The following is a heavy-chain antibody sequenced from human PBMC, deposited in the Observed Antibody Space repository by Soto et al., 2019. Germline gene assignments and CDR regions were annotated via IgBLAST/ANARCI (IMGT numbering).Heavy chain of an antibody. V-gene: IGHV4-59*08. Sequence: QVQLQESGPGLVKPSETLSLNCSVSGGSIGTHFWGWIRQPPGKGLEWIGHIYYSGSTSYNPSLRSRVTISLDTSKNQFSLRLRSVSAADTAVYYCARSYGDLPDYWGQGTLVTVSS. CDR3: ARSYGDLPDY. D-gene: IGHD4-17*01. CDR2: IYYSGST. CDR1: GGSIGTHF. J-gene: IGHJ4*02.